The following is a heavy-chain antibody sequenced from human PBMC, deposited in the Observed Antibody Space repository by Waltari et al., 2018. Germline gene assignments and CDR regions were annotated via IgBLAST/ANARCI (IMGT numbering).Heavy chain of an antibody. CDR1: GYTFTNYY. CDR3: AKEDPRGGWSP. D-gene: IGHD6-19*01. V-gene: IGHV1-46*01. CDR2: INPSGGST. Sequence: QVQLVQSGAEVKKPGASVKVSCKASGYTFTNYYMHWVRQAPGQGLEWMGIINPSGGSTSYPQKFQGRVTMTRDTSTSTVYMELSRLRSEDTAVYYCAKEDPRGGWSPWGQGTLVTVSS. J-gene: IGHJ5*02.